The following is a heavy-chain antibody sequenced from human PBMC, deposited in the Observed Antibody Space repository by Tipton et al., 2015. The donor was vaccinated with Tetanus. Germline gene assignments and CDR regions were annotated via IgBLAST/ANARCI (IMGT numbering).Heavy chain of an antibody. J-gene: IGHJ2*01. Sequence: TLSLTCTVFGGSISSSSYYWGWIRQPPGKGLEWIGSIYYSGSTYYNPSLKSRVTISVDTSKNQFSLKLSSVTAADTAVYYCASTIESAAANWYFDLWGRGTLVTVSS. V-gene: IGHV4-39*01. D-gene: IGHD2-2*01. CDR2: IYYSGST. CDR1: GGSISSSSYY. CDR3: ASTIESAAANWYFDL.